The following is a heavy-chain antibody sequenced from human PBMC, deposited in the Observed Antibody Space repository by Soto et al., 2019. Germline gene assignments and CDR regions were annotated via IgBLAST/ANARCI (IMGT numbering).Heavy chain of an antibody. CDR3: ATESGSTYGYFDH. J-gene: IGHJ4*02. Sequence: PSETQCVTCTVAGGSVTSDEDYWTWIRKSPGKGLEWIGYISNSGSTGYNPSLKTRLSTSVDRSKNQFTLRLTSVTAADTAVYFCATESGSTYGYFDHWGQGTQVTVSS. CDR1: GGSVTSDEDY. V-gene: IGHV4-30-4*01. CDR2: ISNSGST. D-gene: IGHD5-18*01.